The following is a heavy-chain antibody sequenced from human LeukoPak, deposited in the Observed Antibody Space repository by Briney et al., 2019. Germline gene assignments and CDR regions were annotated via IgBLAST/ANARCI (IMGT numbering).Heavy chain of an antibody. CDR2: ISSSSSTI. D-gene: IGHD3-3*01. CDR1: GFTFSSYS. J-gene: IGHJ6*03. Sequence: GGSLRLSCAASGFTFSSYSMNWVRQAPGKGLEWVSYISSSSSTIFYADSVKGRFTISRDNAKNSLYLQMNSLRAEDTAVYYCARVLERNDMDVWGKGTTVTVSS. CDR3: ARVLERNDMDV. V-gene: IGHV3-48*04.